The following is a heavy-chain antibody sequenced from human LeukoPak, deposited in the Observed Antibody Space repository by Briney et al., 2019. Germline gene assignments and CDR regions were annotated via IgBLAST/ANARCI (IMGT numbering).Heavy chain of an antibody. CDR3: ASGRRDGYNHFDY. D-gene: IGHD5-24*01. Sequence: SETLSLTCTISGGSISSYYWSWIRQPPGKGLEWIGYVYYSGSTNYNPSLQSRVTIPVDTSKNQFSLELSSVTAADTAVYYCASGRRDGYNHFDYWGQGTLVTVSS. V-gene: IGHV4-59*01. J-gene: IGHJ4*02. CDR2: VYYSGST. CDR1: GGSISSYY.